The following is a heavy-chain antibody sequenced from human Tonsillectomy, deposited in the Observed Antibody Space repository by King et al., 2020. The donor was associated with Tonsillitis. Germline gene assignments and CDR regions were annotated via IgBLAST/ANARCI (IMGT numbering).Heavy chain of an antibody. CDR3: ASTPPPYYYYSMDV. CDR1: GGSISSAGHY. J-gene: IGHJ6*03. CDR2: ISYSGNT. Sequence: QLQESGPGLVKPSQTLSLTCTVSGGSISSAGHYWSWIRQHPGKGLEWIGYISYSGNTFYNPSLKSRLTISVDTSKNQFSLKVSSVNAADTAVYYCASTPPPYYYYSMDVWGKGTTVTVSS. V-gene: IGHV4-31*03.